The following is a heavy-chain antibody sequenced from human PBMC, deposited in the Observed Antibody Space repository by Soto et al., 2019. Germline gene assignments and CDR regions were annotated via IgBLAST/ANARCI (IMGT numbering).Heavy chain of an antibody. D-gene: IGHD5-12*01. CDR3: ARGATSDENWFDP. CDR2: IYYSGST. V-gene: IGHV4-39*01. J-gene: IGHJ5*02. Sequence: SETLSLTCTVSGGSISSSSYYWGWIRQPPGKGLEWIGSIYYSGSTYYNPSLKSRVTISVDTSKNQFSLKLSSVTAADTAVYYCARGATSDENWFDPWGQGALVTVS. CDR1: GGSISSSSYY.